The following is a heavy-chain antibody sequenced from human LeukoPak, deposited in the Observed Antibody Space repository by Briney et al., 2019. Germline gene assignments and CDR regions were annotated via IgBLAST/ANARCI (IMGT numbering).Heavy chain of an antibody. D-gene: IGHD2-2*01. V-gene: IGHV4-59*01. CDR3: ARQEVDYHYGMDV. Sequence: SETLSLTCTVSGGSISSYYWSWIRQPPGKGLEWIGYIYYSGSTNYNPSLKSRVTISVDTSKNQFSLKLSSVTAADTAVYYCARQEVDYHYGMDVWGQGTTVTVSS. CDR1: GGSISSYY. CDR2: IYYSGST. J-gene: IGHJ6*02.